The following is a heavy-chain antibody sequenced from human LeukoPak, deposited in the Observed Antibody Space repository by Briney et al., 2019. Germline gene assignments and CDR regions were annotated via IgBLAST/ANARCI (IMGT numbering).Heavy chain of an antibody. V-gene: IGHV3-30*02. D-gene: IGHD3-10*01. CDR2: IWYDGNNE. J-gene: IGHJ4*02. CDR1: GFTFGSYG. Sequence: GGSLRLSCAASGFTFGSYGMPWVRQAPAKGREGWAFIWYDGNNENYADSVMGRFSISRDNSKNTLYLQMNSLRAEDTAVYYCASFSGYGESQGDYWGQGTLVTVSS. CDR3: ASFSGYGESQGDY.